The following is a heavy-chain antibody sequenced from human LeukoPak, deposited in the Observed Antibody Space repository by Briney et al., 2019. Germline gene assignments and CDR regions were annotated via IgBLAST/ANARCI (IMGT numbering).Heavy chain of an antibody. CDR1: GGSFSGYY. CDR2: INHSGST. CDR3: ARGLGCSGGSCYSGGYNWFDP. D-gene: IGHD2-15*01. V-gene: IGHV4-34*01. Sequence: SETLSLTCAVYGGSFSGYYWSWIRQPPGKGLEWIGEINHSGSTNYNPSLKSRVTISVDTSKNQFSLNLSSVTAADTAVYYCARGLGCSGGSCYSGGYNWFDPWGQGTLVTVSS. J-gene: IGHJ5*02.